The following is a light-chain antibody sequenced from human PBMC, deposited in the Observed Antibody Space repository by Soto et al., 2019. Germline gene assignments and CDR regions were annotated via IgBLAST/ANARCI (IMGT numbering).Light chain of an antibody. V-gene: IGLV2-14*03. Sequence: QSVLTQPASVSGSPGRSIAISCTRTSSDVGAYDYVSWYQQHPDKAPKLMIYEVSNRPSGVSDRFSGSKSVNTATLTISGLQAEDEADYYCASYTTTSARVFGTGTKVTVL. CDR1: SSDVGAYDY. CDR2: EVS. CDR3: ASYTTTSARV. J-gene: IGLJ1*01.